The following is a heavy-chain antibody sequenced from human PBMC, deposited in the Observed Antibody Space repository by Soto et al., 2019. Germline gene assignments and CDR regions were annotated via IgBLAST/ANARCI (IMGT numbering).Heavy chain of an antibody. CDR1: GGTFSSYA. CDR2: IIPIFGTA. Sequence: GASVKVSCKASGGTFSSYAIIWVRQAPGQGLEWMGGIIPIFGTANYAQKFQGRVTITADESTSTAYMELSSLRSEDTAVYYCARGLYPPPSYGMDVWGQGTTVTVSS. D-gene: IGHD2-8*01. J-gene: IGHJ6*02. V-gene: IGHV1-69*13. CDR3: ARGLYPPPSYGMDV.